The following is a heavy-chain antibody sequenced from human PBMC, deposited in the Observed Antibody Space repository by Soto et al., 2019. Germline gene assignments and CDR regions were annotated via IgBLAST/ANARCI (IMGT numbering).Heavy chain of an antibody. Sequence: SQTLSLTCVGSGDTVSSNSVAWNWVRQSPSRGLEWLGRTYYRSRWYSDYAVSVRSRIDINADTSKNQVSLQLNSVTPEDTAVYYCARSKEDSDYYYYGMDVWGQGTTGTVSS. V-gene: IGHV6-1*01. CDR3: ARSKEDSDYYYYGMDV. CDR2: TYYRSRWYS. J-gene: IGHJ6*02. D-gene: IGHD2-15*01. CDR1: GDTVSSNSVA.